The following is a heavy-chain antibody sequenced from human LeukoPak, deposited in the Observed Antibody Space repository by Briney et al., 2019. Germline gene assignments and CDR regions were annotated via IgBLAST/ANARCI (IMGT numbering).Heavy chain of an antibody. CDR1: GFTFSSYS. CDR3: ARGTSSPGYFDL. V-gene: IGHV3-21*01. Sequence: PGGSLRLSCVASGFTFSSYSMNWVRQAPGKGLEWVSSISSSSSYIYYADSVKGRFTISRDNAKNSLYLQMTSLRAEDTAVYYCARGTSSPGYFDLWGQGTQVTVSS. CDR2: ISSSSSYI. J-gene: IGHJ4*02. D-gene: IGHD1-26*01.